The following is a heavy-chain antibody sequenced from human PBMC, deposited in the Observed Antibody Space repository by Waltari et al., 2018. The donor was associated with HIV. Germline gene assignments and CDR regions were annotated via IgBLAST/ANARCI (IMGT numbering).Heavy chain of an antibody. CDR2: LKQGGSEK. CDR1: GFTFSSYW. CDR3: ARDLGPQLGMDV. Sequence: EVQLVESGGGLVQPGGSLRLSCEASGFTFSSYWMSWVRQAPGKGLEWVANLKQGGSEKFYVDSVKGRFTISRDNAKNSLYLQMNSLRAEDTAVYYCARDLGPQLGMDVWGQGTTVTVSS. D-gene: IGHD2-2*01. V-gene: IGHV3-7*01. J-gene: IGHJ6*02.